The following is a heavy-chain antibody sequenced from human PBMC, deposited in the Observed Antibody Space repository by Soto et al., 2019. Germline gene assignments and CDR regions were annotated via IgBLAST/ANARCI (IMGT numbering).Heavy chain of an antibody. Sequence: EVQLLESGGGLVQPGGSLRLSCAASGVTFSSYAMSWVRQAPGKGLEWVSAISGGGGSTYHADSVKGRFTISRDNSKNPLYLQMNSLRAEDTAVYYCAKGSNYYGSGSSTFFFDYCGQGTLVTVSS. CDR3: AKGSNYYGSGSSTFFFDY. J-gene: IGHJ4*02. CDR1: GVTFSSYA. D-gene: IGHD3-10*01. V-gene: IGHV3-23*01. CDR2: ISGGGGST.